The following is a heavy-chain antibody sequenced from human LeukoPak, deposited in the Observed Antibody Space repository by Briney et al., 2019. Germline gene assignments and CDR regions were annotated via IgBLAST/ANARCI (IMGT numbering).Heavy chain of an antibody. D-gene: IGHD3-9*01. V-gene: IGHV4-39*01. J-gene: IGHJ4*02. Sequence: SETLSLTCAVSGGSISSSSYYWGWIRQPPGKGLEWIGSIYYSGSTYYNPSLKSRVTISVDTSKNQFSLRLSSVTAADTAAYYCARLTRGLWDILTGYYIAYWGQGTLVTVSS. CDR1: GGSISSSSYY. CDR2: IYYSGST. CDR3: ARLTRGLWDILTGYYIAY.